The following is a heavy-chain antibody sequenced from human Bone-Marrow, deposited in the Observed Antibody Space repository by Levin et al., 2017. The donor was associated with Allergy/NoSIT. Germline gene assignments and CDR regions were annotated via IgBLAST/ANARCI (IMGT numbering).Heavy chain of an antibody. CDR3: AKDTMITFGGVMGYFDY. J-gene: IGHJ4*02. V-gene: IGHV3-23*01. D-gene: IGHD3-16*01. CDR2: ISGSGGST. Sequence: LSLTCAASGFTFSSYAMSWVRQAPGKGLEWVSAISGSGGSTYYADSVKGRFTISRDNSKNTLYLQMNSLRAEDTAVYYCAKDTMITFGGVMGYFDYWGQGTLVTVSS. CDR1: GFTFSSYA.